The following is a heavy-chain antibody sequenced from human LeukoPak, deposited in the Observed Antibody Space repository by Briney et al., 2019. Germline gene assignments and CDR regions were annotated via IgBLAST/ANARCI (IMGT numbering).Heavy chain of an antibody. Sequence: GGSLRLSCAASGFTVSGNYMSWVRQAPGKGLEWVSIIYRGGSTYYADSVKGRFTISRDNSKNTLYLQMNSLRAEDTAVYYCARKAYCGGDCLDYWGQGTLVTVS. CDR1: GFTVSGNY. V-gene: IGHV3-66*01. D-gene: IGHD2-21*01. CDR3: ARKAYCGGDCLDY. J-gene: IGHJ4*02. CDR2: IYRGGST.